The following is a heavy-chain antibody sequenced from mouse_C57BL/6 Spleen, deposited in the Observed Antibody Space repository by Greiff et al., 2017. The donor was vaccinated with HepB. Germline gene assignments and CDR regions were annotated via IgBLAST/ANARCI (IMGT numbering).Heavy chain of an antibody. CDR1: GYAFSSSW. V-gene: IGHV1-82*01. CDR2: IYPGDGDT. CDR3: ARTWFAY. J-gene: IGHJ3*01. Sequence: VQLQQSGPELVKPGASVKISCQASGYAFSSSWMNWVKQRPGKGLEWIGRIYPGDGDTNYNGKFKGKATLTADKSSSTAYMQLSSLTSEDSAVYFCARTWFAYWGQGTLVTVSA.